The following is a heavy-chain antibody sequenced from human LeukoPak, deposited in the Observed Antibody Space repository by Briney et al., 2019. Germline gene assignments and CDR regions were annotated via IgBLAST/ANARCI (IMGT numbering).Heavy chain of an antibody. CDR1: GFTFSSYA. J-gene: IGHJ4*02. V-gene: IGHV3-23*01. Sequence: AGGSLRLSCAASGFTFSSYAMSWVRQAPGKGPEWVSTIGGTGTNTYYADSVMGRFTISRDNSKNTLYLQMNSLRAEDTAVYYCAKDLNTISPPGWGQGTLVTVSS. CDR2: IGGTGTNT. D-gene: IGHD2-2*01. CDR3: AKDLNTISPPG.